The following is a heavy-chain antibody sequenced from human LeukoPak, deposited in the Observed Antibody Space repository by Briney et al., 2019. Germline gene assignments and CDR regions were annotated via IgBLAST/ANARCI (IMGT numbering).Heavy chain of an antibody. V-gene: IGHV3-30*02. CDR3: ARDGGV. Sequence: GGSLRLSCAAWGFTFSNYAMHWVRRSPGEGLDWVAFMRYDGCNKYYADCVKGRFTISRDNSKNTLYLQMNSLRAEDTAVYYCARDGGVWGKGTTVTVSS. CDR1: GFTFSNYA. CDR2: MRYDGCNK. D-gene: IGHD3-16*01. J-gene: IGHJ6*04.